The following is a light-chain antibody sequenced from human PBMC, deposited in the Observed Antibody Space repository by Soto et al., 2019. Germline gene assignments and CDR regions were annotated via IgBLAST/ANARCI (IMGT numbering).Light chain of an antibody. CDR1: QSISTY. J-gene: IGKJ5*01. V-gene: IGKV1-39*01. Sequence: DIQMTQSPSSLSASVGHRVTITCRASQSISTYLNWYQKKPGKAPNLLIYDASRLQSGVPSRFSGSGGGTDFTLSISSVQPEDFATYFCQQSYMDPITFGQGTRLEIK. CDR2: DAS. CDR3: QQSYMDPIT.